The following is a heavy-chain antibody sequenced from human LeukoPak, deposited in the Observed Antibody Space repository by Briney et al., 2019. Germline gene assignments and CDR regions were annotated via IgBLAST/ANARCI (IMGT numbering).Heavy chain of an antibody. CDR1: GYTFTSYG. V-gene: IGHV1-18*01. D-gene: IGHD2-15*01. J-gene: IGHJ4*02. CDR3: ARTGTPESRYCSGGSCYIDY. CDR2: ISAYNGNT. Sequence: ASVKVSCKAFGYTFTSYGISWVRQAPGQGLEWMGWISAYNGNTNYAQKLQGRVTMTTDTSTSTAYMELRSLRSDDTAVYYCARTGTPESRYCSGGSCYIDYWGQGTLVTVSS.